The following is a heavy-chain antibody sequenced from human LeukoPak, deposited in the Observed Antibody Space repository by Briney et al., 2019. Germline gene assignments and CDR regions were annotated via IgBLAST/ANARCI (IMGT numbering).Heavy chain of an antibody. CDR3: VRRNYFDY. CDR2: ISDRGGNT. V-gene: IGHV3-23*01. J-gene: IGHJ4*02. Sequence: GGSLRLSCAASGCTFSSYAMSWVRRAPGKGLEWVSGISDRGGNTYYAGSVKGRFTISRDNSKKTLYLQMNSLRAEDTAVYYCVRRNYFDYWGQGTLVTVSS. CDR1: GCTFSSYA.